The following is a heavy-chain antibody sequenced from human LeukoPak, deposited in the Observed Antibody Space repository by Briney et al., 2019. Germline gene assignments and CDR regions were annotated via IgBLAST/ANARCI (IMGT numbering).Heavy chain of an antibody. CDR2: INHSGST. D-gene: IGHD6-19*01. Sequence: SETLSLTCAVYGGSFSGYYWSWSRQPPGKGLEWMGEINHSGSTNYNPSLKSRVTISVDTSKNQFSLKLSSVTAADTAVYYCARAYGYSSGWYFYFDYWGQGTLVTVSS. CDR1: GGSFSGYY. J-gene: IGHJ4*02. V-gene: IGHV4-34*01. CDR3: ARAYGYSSGWYFYFDY.